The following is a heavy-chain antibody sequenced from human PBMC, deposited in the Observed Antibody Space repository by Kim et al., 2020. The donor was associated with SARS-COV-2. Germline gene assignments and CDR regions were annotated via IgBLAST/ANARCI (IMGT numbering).Heavy chain of an antibody. Sequence: VKSRFTIARDDSKSNAYLQMNSLKTEDTAVYYCTRERVEEYYYYYYGMDVWGQGTTVTVSS. D-gene: IGHD2-2*01. J-gene: IGHJ6*02. V-gene: IGHV3-49*02. CDR3: TRERVEEYYYYYYGMDV.